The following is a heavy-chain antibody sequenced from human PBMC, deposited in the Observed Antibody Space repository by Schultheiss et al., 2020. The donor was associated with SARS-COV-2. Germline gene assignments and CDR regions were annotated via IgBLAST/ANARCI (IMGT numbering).Heavy chain of an antibody. V-gene: IGHV3-30*04. Sequence: GGSLRLSCAASGFTFSSYAMHWVRQAPGKGLEWVAVISYDGSNKYYADSVKGRFTISRDNSKNTLYLQMNSLRAEDTAVYYCAKPLVAAIFFTDYYFDYWGQGTLVTVSS. CDR1: GFTFSSYA. CDR3: AKPLVAAIFFTDYYFDY. J-gene: IGHJ4*02. CDR2: ISYDGSNK. D-gene: IGHD2-15*01.